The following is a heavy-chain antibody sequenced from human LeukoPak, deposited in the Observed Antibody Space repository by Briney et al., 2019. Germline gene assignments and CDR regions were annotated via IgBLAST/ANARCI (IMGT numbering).Heavy chain of an antibody. CDR2: INSGGTII. J-gene: IGHJ4*02. CDR1: GFMFNSYS. V-gene: IGHV3-48*01. Sequence: GGSLRLSCAASGFMFNSYSMNWVRQAPGKGLEWVSYINSGGTIIDYADSVKGRFTISRDNSKNTLYLQMNSLRAEDTAVYYCAKDFSPLWFGELFSEQLFDYWGQGTLVTVSS. D-gene: IGHD3-10*01. CDR3: AKDFSPLWFGELFSEQLFDY.